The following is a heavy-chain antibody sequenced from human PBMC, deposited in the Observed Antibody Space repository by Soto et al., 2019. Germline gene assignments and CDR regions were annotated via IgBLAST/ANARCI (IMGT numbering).Heavy chain of an antibody. CDR3: ARDSTMSGMDV. V-gene: IGHV3-30-3*01. D-gene: IGHD3-10*02. CDR1: GFTFSSYA. CDR2: ISYDGSNK. Sequence: GGSLRLSCAASGFTFSSYAMHWVRQAPGKGLEWVAVISYDGSNKYYADSVKGRFTISRDNSKNTLYLQMNSLRAEDTAVYYCARDSTMSGMDVWGQGTTVTVSS. J-gene: IGHJ6*02.